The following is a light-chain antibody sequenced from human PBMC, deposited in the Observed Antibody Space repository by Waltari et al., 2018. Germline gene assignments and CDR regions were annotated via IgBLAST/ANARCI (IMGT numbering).Light chain of an antibody. CDR2: GNS. V-gene: IGLV1-40*01. CDR1: SSNIGANYD. CDR3: QSYDRSLDGYVV. J-gene: IGLJ2*01. Sequence: QSVLTQPPSVSGAPGQRVTISCTGSSSNIGANYDVHWYQQLPGTAPKVLIYGNSNRPSGVPDRFSCSKSGTSASLAISGLQAEDGADYYCQSYDRSLDGYVVFGGGTKLTVL.